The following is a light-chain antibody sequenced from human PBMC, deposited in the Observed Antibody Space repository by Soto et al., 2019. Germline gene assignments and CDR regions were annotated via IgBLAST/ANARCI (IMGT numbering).Light chain of an antibody. V-gene: IGKV3-20*01. CDR1: QSVTSNY. CDR2: GAS. J-gene: IGKJ1*01. CDR3: QQYATSPWT. Sequence: EIVLTQSPGTLSSSPGERATLSCRASQSVTSNYLAWYQQKPGQAPRLLIFGASIRATGLPDRFSGGGSGTDFTLTISRLEPEDFAVYYCQQYATSPWTFGQGTKVDIK.